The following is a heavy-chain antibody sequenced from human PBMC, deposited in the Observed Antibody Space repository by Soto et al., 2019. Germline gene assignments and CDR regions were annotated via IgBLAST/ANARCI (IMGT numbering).Heavy chain of an antibody. V-gene: IGHV4-39*01. CDR1: GGSMSSSSYY. Sequence: SXTLSLTCTVSGGSMSSSSYYWCWIRQPPGKGLEWIGSIYYSGSTYYNPSLKSRVTISVDTSKNQFSLKLSSVTAADTAVYYCARHDGLRNYYYMDVWGKGTTVTVSS. CDR2: IYYSGST. J-gene: IGHJ6*03. CDR3: ARHDGLRNYYYMDV.